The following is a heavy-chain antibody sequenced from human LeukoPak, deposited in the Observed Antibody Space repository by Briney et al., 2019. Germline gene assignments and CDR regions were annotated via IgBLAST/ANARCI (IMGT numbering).Heavy chain of an antibody. CDR1: GFTFSSYA. CDR3: ARDRGLRYSTFDY. Sequence: PGRSLRLSCAASGFTFSSYAMHWVRQAPGKGLEWGAVISYDGSKKYYADSVKGRFTISRDNSKNTLYLQMNSLRAEDPAVYYCARDRGLRYSTFDYWGQGTLVTVSS. D-gene: IGHD3-9*01. CDR2: ISYDGSKK. V-gene: IGHV3-30*04. J-gene: IGHJ4*02.